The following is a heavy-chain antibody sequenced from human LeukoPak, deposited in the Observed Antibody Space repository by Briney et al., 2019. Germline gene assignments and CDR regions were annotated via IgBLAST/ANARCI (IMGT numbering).Heavy chain of an antibody. CDR1: GFTFGDYA. D-gene: IGHD1-14*01. Sequence: PGRSLRLSCTASGFTFGDYAMSWVRQAPGKGLEWVGFIRSKAYGGTTEYAASVKGRFTISRDDSKNTLYLQMNGLRGEDTASYHCAKTGFQFGDYYYYMDVWGKGTTVTVSS. CDR2: IRSKAYGGTT. J-gene: IGHJ6*03. V-gene: IGHV3-49*04. CDR3: AKTGFQFGDYYYYMDV.